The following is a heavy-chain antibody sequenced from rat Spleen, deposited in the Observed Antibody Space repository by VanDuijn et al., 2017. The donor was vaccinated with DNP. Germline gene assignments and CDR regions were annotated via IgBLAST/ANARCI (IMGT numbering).Heavy chain of an antibody. D-gene: IGHD1-4*01. J-gene: IGHJ1*01. Sequence: EVQLVESGGGLVQPGGSLTLSCAASGFSFSDFGMAWVRQTPTKGLEWVASIIDTGGVTYHRDSVKGRFTVSRDNTKSTLFLQMNSLRSEDTATYYCARRGYKNSWYFDFWGPGTMVTVSS. V-gene: IGHV5-22*01. CDR1: GFSFSDFG. CDR2: IIDTGGVT. CDR3: ARRGYKNSWYFDF.